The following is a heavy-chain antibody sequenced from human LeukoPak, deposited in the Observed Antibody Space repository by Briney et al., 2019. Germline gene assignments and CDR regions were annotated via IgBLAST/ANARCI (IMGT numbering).Heavy chain of an antibody. CDR3: ARGRTVGATYRALDY. CDR1: GGSFSGYY. J-gene: IGHJ4*02. D-gene: IGHD1-26*01. CDR2: INHSGST. Sequence: PSETLSLTCAVYGGSFSGYYWSWIRQPPGKGLEWIGEINHSGSTNYNPSLKSRVTISVDTSKNQFSLKLSSVTAADTAVYYCARGRTVGATYRALDYWGQGTLVTVSS. V-gene: IGHV4-34*01.